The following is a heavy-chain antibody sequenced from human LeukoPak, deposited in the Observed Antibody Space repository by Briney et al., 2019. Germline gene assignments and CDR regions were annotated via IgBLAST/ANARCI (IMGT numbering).Heavy chain of an antibody. D-gene: IGHD3-22*01. CDR2: IYYSGST. V-gene: IGHV4-38-2*02. J-gene: IGHJ4*02. CDR3: ARLDDSSFFDS. Sequence: PSETLSLTCTVSGYSISSSYYWGWIRQPPGKGLEWIGSIYYSGSTYYNPSLKSRVTISVDTSKNQFSLKLSSVTAADTAVYYCARLDDSSFFDSWGQGTLVTVSS. CDR1: GYSISSSYY.